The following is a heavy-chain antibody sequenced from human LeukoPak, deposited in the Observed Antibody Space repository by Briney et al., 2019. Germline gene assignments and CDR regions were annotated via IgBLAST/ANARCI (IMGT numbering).Heavy chain of an antibody. D-gene: IGHD1-26*01. J-gene: IGHJ4*02. Sequence: SQTLSLTXTVSGGSISSGDYYWSCIRQPPGKGLEWIGYIYYSGSTYYNPSLKSRVTISVDTSKNQFSLKLSSVTAADTAVYYCATGFLVGATTPDYWGQGTLVTVSS. CDR1: GGSISSGDYY. V-gene: IGHV4-30-4*08. CDR3: ATGFLVGATTPDY. CDR2: IYYSGST.